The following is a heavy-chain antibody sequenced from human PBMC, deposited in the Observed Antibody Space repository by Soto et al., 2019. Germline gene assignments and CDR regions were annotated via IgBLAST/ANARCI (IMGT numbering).Heavy chain of an antibody. J-gene: IGHJ6*02. CDR1: GYSFTSYW. Sequence: LGESLNISCKGSGYSFTSYWISWVRQMPGTGLEWMGRIDPSDSYTNYSPSFQGHVTISADKSISTAYLQWSSLKASDTAMYYCASVNYSSSSYYYHGMDVWGQGTTVTVS. CDR3: ASVNYSSSSYYYHGMDV. V-gene: IGHV5-10-1*01. D-gene: IGHD6-6*01. CDR2: IDPSDSYT.